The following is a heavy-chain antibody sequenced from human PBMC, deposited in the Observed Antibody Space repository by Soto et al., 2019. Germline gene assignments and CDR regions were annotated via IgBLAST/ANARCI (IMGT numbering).Heavy chain of an antibody. V-gene: IGHV3-23*01. CDR3: AKDWGRIAVAGWTD. D-gene: IGHD6-19*01. CDR1: GFNFANYA. Sequence: EVQLLESGGGLVQPGGSLRLSCTASGFNFANYAMGWARQAPGKGLEWLSSLAVPYTGAQTYYADSVAGRLTVSRDDSTNTLYLELNSLRAEDTAVYYCAKDWGRIAVAGWTDWGPGTLVTVSS. CDR2: VPYTGAQT. J-gene: IGHJ4*02.